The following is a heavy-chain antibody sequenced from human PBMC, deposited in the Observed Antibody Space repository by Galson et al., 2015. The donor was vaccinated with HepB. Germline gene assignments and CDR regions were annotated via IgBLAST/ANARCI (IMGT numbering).Heavy chain of an antibody. D-gene: IGHD3-3*01. CDR1: GFTFSSYG. J-gene: IGHJ5*02. V-gene: IGHV3-30*18. CDR3: AKVRSDLMWAAGWFDP. CDR2: ISYDGSNK. Sequence: SLRLSCAASGFTFSSYGMHWVRQAPGKGLEWVAVISYDGSNKYYADSVKGRFTISRDDSKNTLYLRMNSLRAEDTAVYYCAKVRSDLMWAAGWFDPWGQGTLVTVSS.